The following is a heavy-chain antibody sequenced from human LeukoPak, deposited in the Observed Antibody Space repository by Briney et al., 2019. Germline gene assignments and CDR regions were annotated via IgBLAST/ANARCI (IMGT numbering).Heavy chain of an antibody. CDR3: ARRENDY. Sequence: SETLSLTCTVSGGSISSYYWSWIRQPPGKGLEWIGYIYYSGSTNYNPSLKSRVTISVDTSKNQFSLKLSSVTAADTAVYYCARRENDYWGQGTLVTVSS. J-gene: IGHJ4*02. V-gene: IGHV4-59*01. CDR1: GGSISSYY. CDR2: IYYSGST.